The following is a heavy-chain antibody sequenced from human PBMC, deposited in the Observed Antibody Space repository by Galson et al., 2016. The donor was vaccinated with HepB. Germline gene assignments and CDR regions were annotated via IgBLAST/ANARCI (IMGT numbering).Heavy chain of an antibody. CDR3: ARERLQRHLDYFERRDMAA. J-gene: IGHJ6*02. V-gene: IGHV1-2*02. Sequence: SVKVSCKGSGHIFTDYYIHWIRQAPGQGLESMGWISPKSGDTDYVRKFQGRVAMTTDTSNTTVYMELRRLRSADTAVYYCARERLQRHLDYFERRDMAAWGQGTTVTASS. CDR1: GHIFTDYY. CDR2: ISPKSGDT. D-gene: IGHD3-9*01.